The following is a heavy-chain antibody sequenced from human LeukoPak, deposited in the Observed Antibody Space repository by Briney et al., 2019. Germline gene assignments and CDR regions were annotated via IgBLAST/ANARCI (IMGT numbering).Heavy chain of an antibody. CDR2: ISYDGSNK. Sequence: AGGSLRLSCAASGFTFSSYAMHWVRQAPGKGLEWVAVISYDGSNKYYADSVKGRFTISRDNAKNSLYLQMNSLRAEDTAVYYCAREIYCSSTSCYTDWGQGTLVTVSS. J-gene: IGHJ4*02. V-gene: IGHV3-30-3*01. CDR1: GFTFSSYA. D-gene: IGHD2-2*02. CDR3: AREIYCSSTSCYTD.